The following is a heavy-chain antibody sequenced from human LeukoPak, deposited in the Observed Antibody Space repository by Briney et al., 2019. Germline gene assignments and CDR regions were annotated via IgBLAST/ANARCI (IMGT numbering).Heavy chain of an antibody. CDR2: ISNDGSKK. D-gene: IGHD5-18*01. V-gene: IGHV3-30*18. CDR3: AKDRYSYAFEYSDS. Sequence: GGSLRLSCAASGLTFSSYGMHWVRQAPGKGLDWVAVISNDGSKKYYADSVKGRFTISRDNSKNTLSLQVSSLRTEDTAVYYCAKDRYSYAFEYSDSWDQGTLVTVSS. J-gene: IGHJ4*02. CDR1: GLTFSSYG.